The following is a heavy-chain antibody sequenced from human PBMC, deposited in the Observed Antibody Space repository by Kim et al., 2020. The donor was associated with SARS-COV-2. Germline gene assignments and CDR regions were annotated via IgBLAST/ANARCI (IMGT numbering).Heavy chain of an antibody. Sequence: ASVKVSCKASGYSFSNYYIHWVRQAPGQGLEWMGIINPSGANTINAQKFQDRITMTSDTSTSTVHMALSSLRSEDTAVYYCARDRIPSNNIDSSGYYREGALDIWGQGTMVTVSS. CDR1: GYSFSNYY. CDR2: INPSGANT. CDR3: ARDRIPSNNIDSSGYYREGALDI. D-gene: IGHD3-22*01. V-gene: IGHV1-46*01. J-gene: IGHJ3*02.